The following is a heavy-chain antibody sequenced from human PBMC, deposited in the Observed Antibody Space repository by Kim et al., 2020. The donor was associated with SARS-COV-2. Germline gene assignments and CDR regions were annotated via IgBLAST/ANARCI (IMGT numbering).Heavy chain of an antibody. CDR2: IRSDGSNI. V-gene: IGHV3-33*01. CDR3: VRAPHGHGMEI. D-gene: IGHD2-8*01. Sequence: GGSLRLSCVASGFTFSNEGMHWVRQAPGKGLEWVAVIRSDGSNINYADSVKGRFTISRDNSKNTLFLQMNSMKVEDTGVYYCVRAPHGHGMEIRGQGTTVTVSS. J-gene: IGHJ6*02. CDR1: GFTFSNEG.